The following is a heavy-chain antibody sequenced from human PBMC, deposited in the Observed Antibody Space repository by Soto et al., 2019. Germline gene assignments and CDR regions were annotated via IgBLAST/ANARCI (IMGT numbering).Heavy chain of an antibody. Sequence: PSETLSLTCTVSGGSIISDYWSWIRQPPGKGLEWIGYISYSGSTNYNPSLKSLVTISVDTSKNQFSLKLFSVTAADTAVYYCARVLSGSSLVDYWGQGTLVTVSS. D-gene: IGHD1-26*01. J-gene: IGHJ4*02. CDR1: GGSIISDY. CDR3: ARVLSGSSLVDY. V-gene: IGHV4-59*01. CDR2: ISYSGST.